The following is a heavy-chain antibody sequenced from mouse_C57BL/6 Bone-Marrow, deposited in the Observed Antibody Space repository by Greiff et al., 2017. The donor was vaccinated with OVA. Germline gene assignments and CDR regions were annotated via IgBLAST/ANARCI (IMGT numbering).Heavy chain of an antibody. CDR3: APLDYYGSSYWYFDV. CDR2: IHPSDSDT. CDR1: GYTFTSYW. Sequence: QVHVKQPGAELVKPGASVKVSCKASGYTFTSYWMHWVKQRPGQGLEWIGRIHPSDSDTNYNQKFKGKATLTVDKSSSTAYMQLSSLTSEDSAVYYCAPLDYYGSSYWYFDVWGTGTTVTVSS. D-gene: IGHD1-1*01. V-gene: IGHV1-74*01. J-gene: IGHJ1*03.